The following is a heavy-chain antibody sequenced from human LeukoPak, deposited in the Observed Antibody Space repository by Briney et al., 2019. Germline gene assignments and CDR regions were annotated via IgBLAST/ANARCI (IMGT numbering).Heavy chain of an antibody. CDR3: ARGRGGYNYAFDI. D-gene: IGHD5-12*01. V-gene: IGHV3-21*01. CDR2: ISSSNIYM. Sequence: GSLRLSCAASGFTFSSYSMNWVRQAPGKGLEWVSSISSSNIYMYYADSVKGRFTISRDNAKNSLYLQMNSLRAEDTAVYYCARGRGGYNYAFDIWGQGTMVTVSS. CDR1: GFTFSSYS. J-gene: IGHJ3*02.